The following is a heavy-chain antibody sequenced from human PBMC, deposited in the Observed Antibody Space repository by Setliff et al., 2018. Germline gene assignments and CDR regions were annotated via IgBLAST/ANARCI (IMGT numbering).Heavy chain of an antibody. CDR1: GYSFSDFY. J-gene: IGHJ4*02. D-gene: IGHD1-1*01. V-gene: IGHV1-69-2*01. Sequence: ASVKVSCKSSGYSFSDFYMHWVRQVPGEGLEALGRIDPRDDFTVYAERFKDGLTITADTSTDTSYMEMSSLRFEDTAVYYCAIDYGPTGTPYHWGQGTPVTSPQ. CDR2: IDPRDDFT. CDR3: AIDYGPTGTPYH.